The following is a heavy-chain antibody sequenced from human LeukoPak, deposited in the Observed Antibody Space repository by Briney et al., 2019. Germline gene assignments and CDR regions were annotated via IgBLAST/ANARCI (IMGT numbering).Heavy chain of an antibody. J-gene: IGHJ4*02. D-gene: IGHD3-9*01. CDR1: GFIFDDYG. V-gene: IGHV3-20*04. Sequence: GGSLRLSCAASGFIFDDYGMSWVRQAPGKGLEWVSGINWNGGSTGYADSVKGRFTISRDNAKNSLYLQMNSLRAEDTALYYCARESYDILTGYYNVDYWGQGTLATVSS. CDR3: ARESYDILTGYYNVDY. CDR2: INWNGGST.